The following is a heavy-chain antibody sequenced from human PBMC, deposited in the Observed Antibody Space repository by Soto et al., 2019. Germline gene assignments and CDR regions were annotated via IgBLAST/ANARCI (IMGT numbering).Heavy chain of an antibody. D-gene: IGHD3-9*01. CDR3: ARENVYILTGYYSGGIDV. CDR2: IYYSGST. Sequence: PSETLSLTCTVSGGSISSGDYYWSWIRQPPGKGLEWIGYIYYSGSTYYNPSLKSRVTISVDTSKNQFSLKLSSVTAADTAVYYCARENVYILTGYYSGGIDVSGPGTTVTVFS. CDR1: GGSISSGDYY. J-gene: IGHJ6*02. V-gene: IGHV4-30-4*01.